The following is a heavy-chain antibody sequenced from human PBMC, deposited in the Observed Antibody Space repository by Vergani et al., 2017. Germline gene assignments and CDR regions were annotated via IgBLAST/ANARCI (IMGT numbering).Heavy chain of an antibody. CDR2: IYSGGST. CDR3: ASTPVAARIYYYMDV. V-gene: IGHV3-53*02. Sequence: VQLVETGGGLIQPGGSLRLSCAASGFTVSSNYMSCVRQAPGKGLEWVSVIYSGGSTYYADSVKGRFTISRDNSKNTLYLQMNSLRAEDTAVYYCASTPVAARIYYYMDVWGKGTTVTVSS. D-gene: IGHD6-6*01. J-gene: IGHJ6*03. CDR1: GFTVSSNY.